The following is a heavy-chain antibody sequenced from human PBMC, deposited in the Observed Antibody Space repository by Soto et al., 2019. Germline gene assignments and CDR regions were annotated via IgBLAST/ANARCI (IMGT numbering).Heavy chain of an antibody. D-gene: IGHD1-1*01. Sequence: EVQLLESGGGLVQPGGSLRLSCAASGFTFSTYAMKWVRQAPGNGLEWVSAMSGSGGSIHYADSVKGRFTISRDNSKNTLYLQMNSLRDEDTAVYHCVKGYWKGDVWGQGTTVTVSS. CDR1: GFTFSTYA. CDR3: VKGYWKGDV. V-gene: IGHV3-23*01. J-gene: IGHJ6*02. CDR2: MSGSGGSI.